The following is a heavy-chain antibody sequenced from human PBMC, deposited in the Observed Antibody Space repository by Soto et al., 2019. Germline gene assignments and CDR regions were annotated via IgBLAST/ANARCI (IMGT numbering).Heavy chain of an antibody. Sequence: SETLSLTCAVSGGSISSSNWWSWVRQPPGKGLEWIGEIYHSGSTNYNPYLKSRVTISVDKSKNQFSLKLSSVTAADTAVYYCAREYRSSSGAFDYWGQGPLVTLSA. V-gene: IGHV4-4*02. CDR2: IYHSGST. J-gene: IGHJ4*02. CDR1: GGSISSSNW. D-gene: IGHD6-6*01. CDR3: AREYRSSSGAFDY.